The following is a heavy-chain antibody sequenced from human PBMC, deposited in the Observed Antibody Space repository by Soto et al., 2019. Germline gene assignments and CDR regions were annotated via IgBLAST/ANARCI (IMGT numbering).Heavy chain of an antibody. CDR2: INGDGSRT. J-gene: IGHJ4*02. CDR1: GFTFSRYW. CDR3: ARGWVEELPRQPPSDY. V-gene: IGHV3-74*01. Sequence: GGSLRLSCAASGFTFSRYWMHWVRQDPGEGLLWVSRINGDGSRTSYADSVRGRFTISRDKGKNTLYLQMNSLGVEDTAVYYCARGWVEELPRQPPSDYWGQGTLVTVSS. D-gene: IGHD3-16*01.